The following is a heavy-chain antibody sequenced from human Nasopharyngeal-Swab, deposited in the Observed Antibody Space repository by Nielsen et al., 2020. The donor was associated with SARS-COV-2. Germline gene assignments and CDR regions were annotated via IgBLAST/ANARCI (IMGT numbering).Heavy chain of an antibody. V-gene: IGHV1-2*06. CDR3: ARDLGYIRHCSGGSCYQDY. CDR1: GYTFTGYY. CDR2: INPNSGGT. J-gene: IGHJ4*02. D-gene: IGHD2-15*01. Sequence: ASVKVSCKASGYTFTGYYMHWVRQAPGQGLEWMGRINPNSGGTNYAQKFQGRVTMTRDTSISTAYMELSRLRSDDTAVYYCARDLGYIRHCSGGSCYQDYWGQGTLVTVSS.